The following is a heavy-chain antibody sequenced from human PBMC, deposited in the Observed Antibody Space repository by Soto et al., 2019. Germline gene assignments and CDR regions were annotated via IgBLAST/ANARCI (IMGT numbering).Heavy chain of an antibody. V-gene: IGHV4-59*01. D-gene: IGHD3-9*01. Sequence: SETLSLTCTVSGVSITSYFWSWIRQTPGKGLDWIGSISFSGATYSNPSLKGRAALSVDTSENHLSLTLNSVTSADTAVYFCAFDRRDGYQRYFAFCGQGTQVIVSS. CDR3: AFDRRDGYQRYFAF. CDR1: GVSITSYF. J-gene: IGHJ1*01. CDR2: ISFSGAT.